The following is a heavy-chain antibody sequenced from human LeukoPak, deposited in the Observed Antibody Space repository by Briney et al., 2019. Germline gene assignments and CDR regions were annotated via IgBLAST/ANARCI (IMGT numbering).Heavy chain of an antibody. V-gene: IGHV4-59*01. J-gene: IGHJ6*02. Sequence: PSETLSLTCTVSGSSISSYYWSWIRQPPGKGLEWIGYIYYSGSTNYNPSLKSRVTISVDTSKNQFSLKLSSVTAADTAVYYCARGPNNLGYYYYGMDVWGQGTTVTVSS. CDR3: ARGPNNLGYYYYGMDV. D-gene: IGHD7-27*01. CDR1: GSSISSYY. CDR2: IYYSGST.